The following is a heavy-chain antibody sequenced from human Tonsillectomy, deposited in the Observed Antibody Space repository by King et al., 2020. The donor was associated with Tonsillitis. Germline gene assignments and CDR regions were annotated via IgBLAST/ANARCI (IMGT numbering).Heavy chain of an antibody. D-gene: IGHD2-8*02. CDR1: GGSISSGTYY. CDR2: IYTREST. CDR3: ARAAYDRAVWGFDS. V-gene: IGHV4-61*02. Sequence: HVQLQESGPGLVKPSQTLSLTCTVSGGSISSGTYYWSWIRQPAGKGLEWSGRIYTRESTNYNPSLKRRVTISVDTSKNQFSLKLSSVTAADTAVYYCARAAYDRAVWGFDSWGPGPLVPVSS. J-gene: IGHJ4*02.